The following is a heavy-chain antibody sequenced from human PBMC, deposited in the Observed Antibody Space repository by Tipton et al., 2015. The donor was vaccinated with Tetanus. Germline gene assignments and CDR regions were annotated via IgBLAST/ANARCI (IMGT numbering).Heavy chain of an antibody. CDR1: GGSMDSFY. J-gene: IGHJ5*02. CDR3: ARGSDIVVVPGVTRADWFDP. Sequence: TLSLTCTVSGGSMDSFYWSWIRQSAGKGLEWIGRVYRSGVTTYNPSLKSRVTMSLDTSKNQFSLKLTSVTAADTAMYYCARGSDIVVVPGVTRADWFDPWGQGTLVTVSS. CDR2: VYRSGVT. D-gene: IGHD2-2*01. V-gene: IGHV4-4*07.